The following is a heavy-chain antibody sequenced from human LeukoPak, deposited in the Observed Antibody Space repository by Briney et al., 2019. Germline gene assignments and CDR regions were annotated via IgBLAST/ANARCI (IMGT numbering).Heavy chain of an antibody. D-gene: IGHD3-22*01. Sequence: PSETLSLTCTVSGDSIGTSSYYWGWIRQPPGQGLEWLGSIYYSGSTYYNPSLKSRVTISVDTSKNQFSLNLYSVTAADTAVFYCARSYYYDYRQIDYWGQGTLVTVSS. V-gene: IGHV4-39*01. J-gene: IGHJ4*02. CDR1: GDSIGTSSYY. CDR2: IYYSGST. CDR3: ARSYYYDYRQIDY.